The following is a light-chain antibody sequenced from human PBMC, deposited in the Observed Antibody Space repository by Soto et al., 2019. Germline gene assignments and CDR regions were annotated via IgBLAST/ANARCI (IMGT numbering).Light chain of an antibody. V-gene: IGLV2-11*01. J-gene: IGLJ3*02. CDR2: YVT. CDR1: SSDVGGYNY. CDR3: CSYAGSYTWV. Sequence: QSALTQPRSVSGSPGHSVTMSCTGTSSDVGGYNYVSWYRQDPGKAPKLMIYYVTERPSGVPDRFSGSKSGNTASLTISGLQAEDDADYYCCSYAGSYTWVFGGGTKVTVL.